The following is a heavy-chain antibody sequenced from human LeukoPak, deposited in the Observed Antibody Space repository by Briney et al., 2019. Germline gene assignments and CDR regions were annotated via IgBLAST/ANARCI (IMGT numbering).Heavy chain of an antibody. CDR1: GYTFTNYA. CDR2: INTITGSP. Sequence: ASVKVSCKASGYTFTNYAMNWVRQAPGQGLEWMGWINTITGSPTYAQGFTGRFVFSLDTSVSTAYLQISSLKAEDTAVYYCARVFRGWFDPWGQGTLVTVSS. D-gene: IGHD3-16*01. J-gene: IGHJ5*02. CDR3: ARVFRGWFDP. V-gene: IGHV7-4-1*02.